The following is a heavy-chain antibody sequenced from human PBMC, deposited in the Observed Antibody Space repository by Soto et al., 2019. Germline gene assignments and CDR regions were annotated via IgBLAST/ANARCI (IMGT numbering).Heavy chain of an antibody. J-gene: IGHJ4*02. CDR1: GYRFTSYG. D-gene: IGHD3-22*01. CDR3: ALYDSGPGTFDY. Sequence: QVQLVQSGAEVKTPGASVKVSCKASGYRFTSYGIIWVRQAPGQGLEYVGWVTPYHHNTHYAQNLQDRVTMTADTSTTTAYMELRSLRFDDTAVYYCALYDSGPGTFDYWGQGTLVAVSS. V-gene: IGHV1-18*01. CDR2: VTPYHHNT.